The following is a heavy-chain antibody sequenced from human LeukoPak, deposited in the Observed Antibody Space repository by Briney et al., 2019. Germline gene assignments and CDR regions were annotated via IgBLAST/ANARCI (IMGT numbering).Heavy chain of an antibody. CDR1: GVSISSGSYY. D-gene: IGHD2-15*01. J-gene: IGHJ5*02. V-gene: IGHV4-61*02. Sequence: SQTLSLTCTVSGVSISSGSYYWRWIRQPAGKGLEWIGRIYTSGSTNYNPSLKSRVTISVDTSKNQFSLKLSSVTAADTAVYYCARGYCSGGSCYSGSGGFDPWGQGTLVTVSS. CDR2: IYTSGST. CDR3: ARGYCSGGSCYSGSGGFDP.